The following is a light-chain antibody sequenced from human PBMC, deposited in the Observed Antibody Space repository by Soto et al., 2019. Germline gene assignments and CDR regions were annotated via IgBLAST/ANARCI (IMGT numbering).Light chain of an antibody. CDR3: VAWDDNLSSRV. V-gene: IGLV1-47*01. CDR1: RSNIGSAI. CDR2: MNN. J-gene: IGLJ3*02. Sequence: SVLTQPPSLSGTPGQTVTISCIGSRSNIGSAIVHWYQQLPGTAPKHLIYMNNQRPSGVPDRFSGSKSGTSASLVITGLRPEDEADYYCVAWDDNLSSRVFGGGTKLTVL.